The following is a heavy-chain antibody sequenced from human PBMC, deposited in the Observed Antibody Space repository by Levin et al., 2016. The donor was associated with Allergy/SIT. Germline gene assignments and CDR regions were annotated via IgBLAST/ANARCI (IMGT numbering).Heavy chain of an antibody. Sequence: WIRQSPSRGLEWLGRTYYRSKWYRDYAISVKSRITINPDTSKNQFSLQLSSVTPEDTAVYYCARHSSRWDEWLDPWGQGTLVTVSS. V-gene: IGHV6-1*01. CDR3: ARHSSRWDEWLDP. J-gene: IGHJ5*02. CDR2: TYYRSKWYR. D-gene: IGHD6-13*01.